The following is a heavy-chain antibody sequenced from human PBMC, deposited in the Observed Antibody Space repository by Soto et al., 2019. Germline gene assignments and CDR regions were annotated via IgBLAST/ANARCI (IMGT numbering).Heavy chain of an antibody. J-gene: IGHJ4*02. CDR2: ISSSGSTI. V-gene: IGHV3-11*01. CDR3: ARWAYDILTGYYNYFGY. D-gene: IGHD3-9*01. Sequence: PGGSLRLSCAASGFTFSDYYMSWIRQAPGKGLEWVSYISSSGSTIYYADSVKGRFTISRDNAKNSLYLQMNSLRAGDTAVYYCARWAYDILTGYYNYFGYWGQGTLVTVSS. CDR1: GFTFSDYY.